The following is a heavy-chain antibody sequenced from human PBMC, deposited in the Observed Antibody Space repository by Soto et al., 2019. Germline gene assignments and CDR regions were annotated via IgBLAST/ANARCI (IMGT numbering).Heavy chain of an antibody. CDR3: AKIEVTGY. V-gene: IGHV3-7*03. Sequence: GGSLRLSCAASGFTFSSYWVSWVRQAPGKGLEWVANIKQDGSEKYYVDSVKGRFTISRDNAKNSLYLQMNSLRAEDTAVYYCAKIEVTGYWGQGTLVTVSS. D-gene: IGHD3-10*01. CDR2: IKQDGSEK. CDR1: GFTFSSYW. J-gene: IGHJ4*02.